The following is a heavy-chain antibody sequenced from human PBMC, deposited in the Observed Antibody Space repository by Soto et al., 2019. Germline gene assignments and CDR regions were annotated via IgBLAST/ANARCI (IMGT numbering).Heavy chain of an antibody. V-gene: IGHV3-21*01. CDR3: ARGSAFIGLDY. D-gene: IGHD1-26*01. Sequence: VGSLRLSCAVSGFIFSRYSMNWVRQAPGKGLEWVSSIGTSGSYIYDTDSVKGRFTISRDNTKDSLYLQMNSLRAEDTAIYYCARGSAFIGLDYWGQGTPVTVSS. J-gene: IGHJ4*02. CDR1: GFIFSRYS. CDR2: IGTSGSYI.